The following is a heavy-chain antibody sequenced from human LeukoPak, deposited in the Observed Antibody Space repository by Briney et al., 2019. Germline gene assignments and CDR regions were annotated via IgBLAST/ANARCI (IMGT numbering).Heavy chain of an antibody. D-gene: IGHD5-12*01. CDR3: ARIAATIYGY. J-gene: IGHJ4*02. CDR1: GFTFTTYW. Sequence: PGGSLRLSCATSGFTFTTYWMTWVRQAPGKGLEWVANIKQDGSEKYYVDSVKGRFTISRDNAQNSLYLQMDSLGADDTAVYYCARIAATIYGYWGQGNLVTVSS. V-gene: IGHV3-7*04. CDR2: IKQDGSEK.